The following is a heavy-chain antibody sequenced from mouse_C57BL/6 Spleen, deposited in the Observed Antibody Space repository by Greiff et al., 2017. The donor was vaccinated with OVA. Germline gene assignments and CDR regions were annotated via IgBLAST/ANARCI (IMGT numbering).Heavy chain of an antibody. J-gene: IGHJ1*03. CDR2: INPNNGGT. CDR3: ARERLGRDWYFDV. CDR1: GYTFTDYY. D-gene: IGHD4-1*01. Sequence: VQLQQSGPELVKPGASVKISCKASGYTFTDYYMNWVKQSHGKSLEWIGDINPNNGGTSYNQKFKGKATLTVDKSSSTAYMELRSLTSEDSAVYYCARERLGRDWYFDVWGTGTTVTVSS. V-gene: IGHV1-26*01.